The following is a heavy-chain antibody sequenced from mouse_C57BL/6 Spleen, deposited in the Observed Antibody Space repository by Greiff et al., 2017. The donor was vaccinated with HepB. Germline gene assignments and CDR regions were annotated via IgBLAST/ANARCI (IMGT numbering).Heavy chain of an antibody. J-gene: IGHJ2*01. CDR3: ARSGYYGSSPDY. D-gene: IGHD1-1*01. V-gene: IGHV1-42*01. Sequence: EVQLKESGPELVKPGASVKISCKASGYSFTGYYMNWVKQSPEKSLEWIGEINPSTGGTTYNQKFKAKATLTVDKSSSTAYMQLKSLTSEDSAVYYCARSGYYGSSPDYWGQGTTLTVSS. CDR1: GYSFTGYY. CDR2: INPSTGGT.